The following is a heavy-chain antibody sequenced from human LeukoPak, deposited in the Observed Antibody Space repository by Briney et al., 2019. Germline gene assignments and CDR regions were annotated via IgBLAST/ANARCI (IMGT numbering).Heavy chain of an antibody. Sequence: PGGSLRLSCAASGFTFISYAMDWVRQAPGKGLEYVSGISSNGGSTYYASSVKGRFTISRDNSKTTLDLQMGSLRAEDMAVYYCVRRRGYCYDYWGQGTLVSVSS. V-gene: IGHV3-64*01. CDR1: GFTFISYA. J-gene: IGHJ4*02. CDR2: ISSNGGST. D-gene: IGHD5-12*01. CDR3: VRRRGYCYDY.